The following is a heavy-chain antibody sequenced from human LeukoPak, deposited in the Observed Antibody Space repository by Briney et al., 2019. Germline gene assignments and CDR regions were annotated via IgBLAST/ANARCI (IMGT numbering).Heavy chain of an antibody. J-gene: IGHJ4*02. CDR2: ISGYNGNT. Sequence: ASVKVSCKASTYTFTRYRINWVRQAPGQGLEWMGWISGYNGNTNYAQKFLGRVSMTADTATSTAYMELRSLTSDDTAMYYCARSGRGTYYYFDLWGQGTLVTVSS. CDR1: TYTFTRYR. D-gene: IGHD5-12*01. V-gene: IGHV1-18*01. CDR3: ARSGRGTYYYFDL.